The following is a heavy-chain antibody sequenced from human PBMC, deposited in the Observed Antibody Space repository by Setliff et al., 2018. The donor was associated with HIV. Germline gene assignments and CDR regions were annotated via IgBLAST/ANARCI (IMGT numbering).Heavy chain of an antibody. J-gene: IGHJ4*02. CDR1: GFIFSSYA. Sequence: QPGGSLRLSCAASGFIFSSYAMHWVRQAPGKGLEWVAVMSYDGNNKYYADSVKGRFTISRDNSKNTLFLQMNSLRPEDTAVYYCAGCDYWGQGTLVTVSS. V-gene: IGHV3-30*01. CDR2: MSYDGNNK. CDR3: AGCDY.